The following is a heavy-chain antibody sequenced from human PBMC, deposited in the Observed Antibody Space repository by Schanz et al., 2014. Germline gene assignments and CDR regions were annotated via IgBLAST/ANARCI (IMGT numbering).Heavy chain of an antibody. CDR2: IKHDGSVK. J-gene: IGHJ4*02. CDR3: VSQTGSPNY. CDR1: EFTFSGFW. V-gene: IGHV3-7*01. Sequence: DVHLLESGGGLVQPGGSLRLSCAASEFTFSGFWMTWVRQAPGKGLEWVANIKHDGSVKDYVDSVEGRFTISRDNAKRSLFLQMNSRRVEDTAVYFCVSQTGSPNYWGQGTLVTVSS. D-gene: IGHD6-13*01.